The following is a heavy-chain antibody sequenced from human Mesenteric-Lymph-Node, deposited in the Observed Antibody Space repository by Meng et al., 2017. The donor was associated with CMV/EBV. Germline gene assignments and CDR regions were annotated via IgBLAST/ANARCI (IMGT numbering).Heavy chain of an antibody. CDR3: AKISGYTSSTPGVDY. D-gene: IGHD6-19*01. J-gene: IGHJ4*02. CDR1: GFSFDRYW. CDR2: IRSDGGST. Sequence: GGPLRLSCVASGFSFDRYWMTWVRQAPGKGREWLANIRSDGGSTYYLESLKGRFTISRDNAKRSVFLEMNSLRAEDTALYYCAKISGYTSSTPGVDYWGQGTLVTVSS. V-gene: IGHV3-7*03.